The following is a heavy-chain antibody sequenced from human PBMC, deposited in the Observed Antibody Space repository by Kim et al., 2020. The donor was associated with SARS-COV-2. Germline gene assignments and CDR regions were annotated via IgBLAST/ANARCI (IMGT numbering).Heavy chain of an antibody. CDR3: ARGTRQSIASAGTIDY. CDR2: ISSSGSYT. D-gene: IGHD6-13*01. CDR1: GFTFSDYY. Sequence: GGSLRLSCAASGFTFSDYYMSWIRQAPGKGLEWVSYISSSGSYTNYADSVKGRFTISRDNVKNSLYLQMNSLRAEDTAVYYCARGTRQSIASAGTIDYWGQGTLVTVSS. J-gene: IGHJ4*02. V-gene: IGHV3-11*06.